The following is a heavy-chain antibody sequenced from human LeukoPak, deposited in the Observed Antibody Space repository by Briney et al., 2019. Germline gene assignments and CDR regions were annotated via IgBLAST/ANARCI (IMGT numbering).Heavy chain of an antibody. V-gene: IGHV1-2*02. Sequence: ALVKVSCKASGYTFTGYYMHWVRQAPGQGLEWMGWINPNSGGTNYAQKFQGRVTMTRDTSISTAYMELSRLRSDDTAVYYCARGGDYGDYSFPYYYYGMDVWGQGITVTVSS. CDR1: GYTFTGYY. J-gene: IGHJ6*02. CDR3: ARGGDYGDYSFPYYYYGMDV. CDR2: INPNSGGT. D-gene: IGHD4-17*01.